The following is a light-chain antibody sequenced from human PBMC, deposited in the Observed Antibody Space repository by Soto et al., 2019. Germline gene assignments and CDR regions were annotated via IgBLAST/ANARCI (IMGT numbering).Light chain of an antibody. J-gene: IGLJ2*01. CDR1: SSNIGNNY. Sequence: QSVLTQPPSVSAAPGQKVTISCSGSSSNIGNNYVSWYQQFPEAAPKLLIYDNDKQPSGIPDRFSGSKSGTSATLGITGLQTGDEADYYCATWDRSLSAGVFGGGTKLTVL. CDR3: ATWDRSLSAGV. V-gene: IGLV1-51*01. CDR2: DND.